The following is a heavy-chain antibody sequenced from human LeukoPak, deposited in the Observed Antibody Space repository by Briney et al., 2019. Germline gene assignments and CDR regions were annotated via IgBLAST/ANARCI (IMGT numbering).Heavy chain of an antibody. V-gene: IGHV3-23*01. CDR3: AKGIHGSLLRSLEFDY. CDR2: ILGSGGRT. CDR1: GFTFSSYA. Sequence: PGGSLRLSCAASGFTFSSYAMSWVRQAPGKGLEWVSAILGSGGRTYYADSVKGRFTISRDNSKNTLYLQMNSLSAEDTAVYYCAKGIHGSLLRSLEFDYWGQGTLVTVSS. J-gene: IGHJ4*02. D-gene: IGHD3-3*01.